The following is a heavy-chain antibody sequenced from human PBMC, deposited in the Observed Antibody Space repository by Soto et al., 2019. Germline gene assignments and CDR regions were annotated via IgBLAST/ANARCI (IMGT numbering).Heavy chain of an antibody. D-gene: IGHD3-10*01. CDR1: GGSFSGYY. J-gene: IGHJ4*02. CDR2: INHSGST. V-gene: IGHV4-34*01. CDR3: ARDYYGSGSYDYFDY. Sequence: SETLSLTCAVYGGSFSGYYWSWIRQPPGKGLEWIGEINHSGSTNYNPSLKSRVTISVDTSKNQFSLKLSSVTAADTAVYYCARDYYGSGSYDYFDYWGQGTLVTVSS.